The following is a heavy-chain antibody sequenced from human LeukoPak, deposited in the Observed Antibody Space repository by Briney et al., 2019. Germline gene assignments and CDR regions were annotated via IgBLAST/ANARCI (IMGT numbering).Heavy chain of an antibody. Sequence: PSETLSLTCTVSGYSISSGYYWGWIRQPPGKGLEWTGSIDHSGSTYYNPSLKSRITISVDTSKNQFSLKLNSVTAADTAVYYCAKPSNYYGSATDAFDFWGQGTMVTVSS. V-gene: IGHV4-38-2*02. D-gene: IGHD3-10*01. CDR1: GYSISSGYY. CDR3: AKPSNYYGSATDAFDF. J-gene: IGHJ3*01. CDR2: IDHSGST.